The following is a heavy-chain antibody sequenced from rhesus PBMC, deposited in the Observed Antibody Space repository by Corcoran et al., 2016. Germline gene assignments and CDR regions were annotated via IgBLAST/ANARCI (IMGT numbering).Heavy chain of an antibody. CDR2: IYGNSAST. CDR1: GYLHSSNY. D-gene: IGHD2-21*01. CDR3: ARQGRGTSDY. J-gene: IGHJ4*01. V-gene: IGHV4-147*01. Sequence: QVSAQESGPGLAKASETLSLTRAGSGYLHSSNYWSWIRQPPGKGLEWIGYIYGNSASTNYNPSLQNRVTISKDTSKNQFSLKLSSVTAADTAVYYCARQGRGTSDYWGQGVLVTVSS.